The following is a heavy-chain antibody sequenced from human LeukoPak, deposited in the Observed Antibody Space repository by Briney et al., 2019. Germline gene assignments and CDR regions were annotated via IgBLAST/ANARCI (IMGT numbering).Heavy chain of an antibody. V-gene: IGHV3-74*01. CDR2: INSDGSST. CDR3: AAPYDFWSGYPSSNAFDI. D-gene: IGHD3-3*01. Sequence: TGGSLRLSCAASGFTFSSYWMHWVRQAPGKGLVWVSRINSDGSSTSYADSVKGRFTISRDNSKNTLYLQMNSLRAEDTAVYYCAAPYDFWSGYPSSNAFDIWGQGTMVTVSS. J-gene: IGHJ3*02. CDR1: GFTFSSYW.